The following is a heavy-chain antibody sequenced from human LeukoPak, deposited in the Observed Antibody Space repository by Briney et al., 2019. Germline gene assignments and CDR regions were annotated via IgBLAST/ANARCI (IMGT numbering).Heavy chain of an antibody. J-gene: IGHJ4*02. CDR3: ARALSG. Sequence: GGSLRLSCTASGFTFSNYWMHWVRQAPGKGLEWVANIKQDGNEKYYVGSVKGRFTIPRDNAKNSVYLQMNSLRAEDTAIYYCARALSGWGQGTLVTVSS. V-gene: IGHV3-7*03. CDR1: GFTFSNYW. D-gene: IGHD3-3*01. CDR2: IKQDGNEK.